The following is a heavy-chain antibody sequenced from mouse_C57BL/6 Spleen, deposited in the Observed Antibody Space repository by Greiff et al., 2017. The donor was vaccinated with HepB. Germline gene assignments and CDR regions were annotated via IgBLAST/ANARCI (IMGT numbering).Heavy chain of an antibody. CDR1: GYTFTDYN. CDR3: ARGGDIYYGNLYYFDY. CDR2: INPNNGGT. J-gene: IGHJ2*01. D-gene: IGHD2-1*01. V-gene: IGHV1-18*01. Sequence: VQLQQSGPELVKPGASVKIPCKASGYTFTDYNMDWVKQSHGKSLEWIGDINPNNGGTIYNQKFKGKATLTVDKSSSTAYMELRSLTSEDTAVYYCARGGDIYYGNLYYFDYWGQGTTLTVSS.